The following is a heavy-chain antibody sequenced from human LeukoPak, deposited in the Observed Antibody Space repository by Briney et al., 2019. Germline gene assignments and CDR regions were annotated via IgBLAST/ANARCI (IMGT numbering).Heavy chain of an antibody. D-gene: IGHD1-1*01. CDR1: GFNFSTYT. CDR2: ITTSSDTI. J-gene: IGHJ6*03. V-gene: IGHV3-48*01. Sequence: GGSLRPSCAASGFNFSTYTMNWVRQAPGKGLEWLSYITTSSDTIYYADSVKGRFTISRDNANNSLYLQMNSLTAEDTAVYYCASNWKEYYYYYMDVWGKGTTVTVSS. CDR3: ASNWKEYYYYYMDV.